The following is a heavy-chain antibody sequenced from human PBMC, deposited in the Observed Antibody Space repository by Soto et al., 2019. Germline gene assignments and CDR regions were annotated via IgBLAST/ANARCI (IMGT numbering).Heavy chain of an antibody. V-gene: IGHV3-30-3*01. J-gene: IGHJ4*02. D-gene: IGHD5-12*01. Sequence: QVQLVESGGGVVQPGRSLRLSCAASGFTFSSYAMHWVRQAPGKGLEWVAVISYDGSNKYYADSVKGRFTISRDNSKNTLYLQMNSLRAEDTAVYYCARVPGVATTEIDYWGQGTLVTVSS. CDR3: ARVPGVATTEIDY. CDR1: GFTFSSYA. CDR2: ISYDGSNK.